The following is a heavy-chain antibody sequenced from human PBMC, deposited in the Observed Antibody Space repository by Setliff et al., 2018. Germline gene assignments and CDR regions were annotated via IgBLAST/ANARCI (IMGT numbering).Heavy chain of an antibody. CDR1: GFTFSSHA. CDR2: ISGSGGST. Sequence: PGESLKISCAASGFTFSSHAMNWVRQAPGKGLEWVSAISGSGGSTDYADSVKGRFTISRDNSKNTLYLQMNGLRAEDTAIYYCAGDPPGPHLVYTYWGQGALVTVSS. CDR3: AGDPPGPHLVYTY. J-gene: IGHJ4*02. D-gene: IGHD3-16*01. V-gene: IGHV3-23*01.